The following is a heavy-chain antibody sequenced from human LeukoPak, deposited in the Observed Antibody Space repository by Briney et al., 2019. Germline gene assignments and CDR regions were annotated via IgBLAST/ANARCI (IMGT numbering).Heavy chain of an antibody. V-gene: IGHV3-23*01. J-gene: IGHJ3*02. Sequence: GGSLRLSCAASGFTFSSYAMTWVRQAPGKGLEWVSAISGSGGRTFSADSVKGRLTISRDNSRNTLYLQMNSLRAEDTAVYYCAKAVGIAAAGIGFDIWGQGTMVTVSS. CDR1: GFTFSSYA. D-gene: IGHD6-13*01. CDR2: ISGSGGRT. CDR3: AKAVGIAAAGIGFDI.